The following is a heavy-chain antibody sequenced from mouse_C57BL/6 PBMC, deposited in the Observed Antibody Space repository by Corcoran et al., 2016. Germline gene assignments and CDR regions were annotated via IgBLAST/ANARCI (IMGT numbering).Heavy chain of an antibody. D-gene: IGHD2-5*01. Sequence: EVQLQQSGPELVKPGASVKISCKASGYTFTDYYMNWVKQSHGKSLEWIGDINPNNGGTSYNQKFKGKATLTVDKSSSTAYMELRSLTSEDSAVYYCARSIVTTLFDYWGQGTTLTVSS. J-gene: IGHJ2*01. CDR2: INPNNGGT. CDR3: ARSIVTTLFDY. CDR1: GYTFTDYY. V-gene: IGHV1-26*01.